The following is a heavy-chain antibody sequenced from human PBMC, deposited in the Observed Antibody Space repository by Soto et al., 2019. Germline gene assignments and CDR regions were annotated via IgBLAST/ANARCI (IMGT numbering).Heavy chain of an antibody. V-gene: IGHV3-74*01. CDR1: EFTFNVYW. CDR3: VRDRGQPDAFDI. D-gene: IGHD1-1*01. Sequence: EVQLVESGGGLVQPGGSLRLSCATSEFTFNVYWVHWVRQAPGKGLVWVAHMNRDGTNINYADSVKGRFTISRDHAKNALYLQMNSLRVEDTAVYYCVRDRGQPDAFDIWGQGTVVTVSA. CDR2: MNRDGTNI. J-gene: IGHJ3*02.